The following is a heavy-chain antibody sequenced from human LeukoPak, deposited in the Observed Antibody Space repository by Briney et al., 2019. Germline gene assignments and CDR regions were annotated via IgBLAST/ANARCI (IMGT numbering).Heavy chain of an antibody. CDR1: GFTFSDYY. J-gene: IGHJ5*01. CDR3: ARDRGNSDPGDWFDS. D-gene: IGHD4-23*01. Sequence: GGSLRLSCAASGFTFSDYYMSWIRQAPGKGLEWVSYISGSGSTVYYAASVRGRFTISRDNAKNSLFLQMNSLIAEDTAVYYCARDRGNSDPGDWFDSWGQGTLVTVSS. CDR2: ISGSGSTV. V-gene: IGHV3-11*01.